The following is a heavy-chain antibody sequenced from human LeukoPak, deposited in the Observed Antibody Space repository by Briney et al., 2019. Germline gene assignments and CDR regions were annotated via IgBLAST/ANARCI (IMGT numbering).Heavy chain of an antibody. CDR3: GRDLGGRSGF. CDR1: GFTFRRYW. J-gene: IGHJ4*02. CDR2: LNQDARIT. D-gene: IGHD1-26*01. Sequence: GGSLRLSCAVSGFTFRRYWMHWVRQVAGKGGVWVSRLNQDARITNYAASVKGRFRISRHYAENTLYLQMNSLRAEDTAVYYCGRDLGGRSGFWGQGTLLTVSS. V-gene: IGHV3-74*01.